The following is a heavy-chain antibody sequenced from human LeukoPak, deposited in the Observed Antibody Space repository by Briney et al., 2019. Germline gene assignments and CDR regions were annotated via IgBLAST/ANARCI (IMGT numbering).Heavy chain of an antibody. V-gene: IGHV3-7*01. Sequence: GGSLRLSCAASGFTFSDYWMTWVRQAPGKGLEWVASINQDGSEKYSVDSVEGRFTISRDNAKNLLYLQINSLRAEDTAVYYCARPLDTAMVAGAYAIWGQGTMVTVSS. J-gene: IGHJ3*02. CDR1: GFTFSDYW. CDR2: INQDGSEK. CDR3: ARPLDTAMVAGAYAI. D-gene: IGHD5-18*01.